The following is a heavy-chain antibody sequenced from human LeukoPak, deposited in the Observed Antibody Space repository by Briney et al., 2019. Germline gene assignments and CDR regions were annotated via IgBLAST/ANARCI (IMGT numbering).Heavy chain of an antibody. Sequence: GGTLRLSCAASGFTFSSYGMSWVRQAPGKGLEWVSAISGSGGSTYYADSVKGRFTISRDNAKNTLYLQMNSLRAEDTAVYYCARGVIFDYWGQGTLVTVSS. V-gene: IGHV3-23*01. D-gene: IGHD3-10*01. CDR3: ARGVIFDY. CDR2: ISGSGGST. CDR1: GFTFSSYG. J-gene: IGHJ4*02.